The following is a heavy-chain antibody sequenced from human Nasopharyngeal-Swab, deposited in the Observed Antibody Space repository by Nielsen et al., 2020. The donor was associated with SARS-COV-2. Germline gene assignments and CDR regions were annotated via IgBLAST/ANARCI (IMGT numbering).Heavy chain of an antibody. Sequence: GESLKISCAASGFTFSSYGMHWVRQAPGKGLEWVAVIWYDGSNKYYADSVKGRFTISRDNSENTLYLQMNSLRAEDTAVYYCARDRTMTTTVYFDYWGQGTLVTVSS. CDR1: GFTFSSYG. CDR3: ARDRTMTTTVYFDY. J-gene: IGHJ4*02. V-gene: IGHV3-33*01. D-gene: IGHD4-17*01. CDR2: IWYDGSNK.